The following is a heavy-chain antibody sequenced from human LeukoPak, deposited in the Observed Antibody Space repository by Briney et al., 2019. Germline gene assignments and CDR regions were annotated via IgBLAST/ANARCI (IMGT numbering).Heavy chain of an antibody. J-gene: IGHJ3*02. V-gene: IGHV2-70*11. CDR2: IDWDDDK. CDR3: ARMPHDSSSYYAFDI. D-gene: IGHD3-22*01. Sequence: SGPTLVNPTQTLALTCTFSGFSLSTTGMCVVWIRQPPGKALEWLARIDWDDDKYYSTSLKTRLTISKDTSKNQVVLKMTNMDPVDTATYYCARMPHDSSSYYAFDIRGQGTMVTVSS. CDR1: GFSLSTTGMC.